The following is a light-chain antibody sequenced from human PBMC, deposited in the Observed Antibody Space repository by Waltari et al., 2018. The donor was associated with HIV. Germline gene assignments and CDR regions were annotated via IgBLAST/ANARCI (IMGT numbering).Light chain of an antibody. V-gene: IGLV2-18*02. J-gene: IGLJ3*02. CDR3: SSYASSSTLWM. Sequence: GVPDRFTVSKPGNTASLTISALQAEDEADYYCSSYASSSTLWMFGGGTKLTVL.